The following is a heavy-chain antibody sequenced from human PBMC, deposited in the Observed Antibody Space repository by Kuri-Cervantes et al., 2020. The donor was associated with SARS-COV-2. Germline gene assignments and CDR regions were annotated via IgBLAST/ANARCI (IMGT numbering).Heavy chain of an antibody. V-gene: IGHV4-34*01. CDR2: INHSGST. CDR1: GGSFGGYY. Sequence: GSLRLSCAVYGGSFGGYYWSWIRQPPGKGLEWIGEINHSGSTNYNPSLKSRVTISVDTSKNQFSLKLSSVTAADTAVYYCARARYCSSTSCYSPPYYYYGMDVWGQGTTVTVSS. CDR3: ARARYCSSTSCYSPPYYYYGMDV. J-gene: IGHJ6*02. D-gene: IGHD2-2*01.